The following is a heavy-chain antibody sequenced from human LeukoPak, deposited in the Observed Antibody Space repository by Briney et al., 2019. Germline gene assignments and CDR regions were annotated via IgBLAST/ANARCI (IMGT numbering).Heavy chain of an antibody. J-gene: IGHJ4*02. CDR2: IYHSGST. D-gene: IGHD3-22*01. Sequence: SGTLSLTCAVSGGSISSSNWWSWVRQPPGKGLEWIGEIYHSGSTNYNPSLKSRATISVDKSKNQFSLKLSSVTAADTAVYYCAREARSGYYDSSGTYVYWGQGTLVTVSS. CDR1: GGSISSSNW. V-gene: IGHV4-4*02. CDR3: AREARSGYYDSSGTYVY.